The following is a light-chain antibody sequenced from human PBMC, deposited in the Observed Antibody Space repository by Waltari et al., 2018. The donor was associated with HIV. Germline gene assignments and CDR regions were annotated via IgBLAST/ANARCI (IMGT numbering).Light chain of an antibody. V-gene: IGLV2-8*01. CDR1: SSDVGGYNY. J-gene: IGLJ2*01. CDR2: EVT. CDR3: SSYAGSNKLV. Sequence: QSALTQPPSASGSPGQSVTISCTGTSSDVGGYNYVSWYQQHPGNAPKLIIYEVTGRPSGVPYLFSGSKSGNTASLTVSGLQAEDEADYYCSSYAGSNKLVFGGGTKLTVV.